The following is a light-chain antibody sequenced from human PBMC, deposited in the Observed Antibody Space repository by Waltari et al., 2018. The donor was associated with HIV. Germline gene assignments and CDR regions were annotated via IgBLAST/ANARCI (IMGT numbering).Light chain of an antibody. V-gene: IGLV2-14*03. CDR2: DVS. CDR1: SRDVGGYTY. Sequence: QSALTQPASVSGSPGQSITISCTGTSRDVGGYTYVSWYQQQPGKAPKLMIYDVSKRSSGISNRFSGSKSGNTASLTLSGLQAEDEADYYCSSYAASSTSPMVVGTGTKVTVL. CDR3: SSYAASSTSPMV. J-gene: IGLJ1*01.